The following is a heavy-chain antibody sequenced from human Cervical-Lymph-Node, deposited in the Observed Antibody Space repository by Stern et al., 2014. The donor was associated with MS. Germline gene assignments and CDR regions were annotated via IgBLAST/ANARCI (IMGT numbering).Heavy chain of an antibody. J-gene: IGHJ5*02. CDR2: VIPFVGTS. CDR3: ARGSGDNWFGP. D-gene: IGHD3-10*01. V-gene: IGHV1-69*06. CDR1: GG. Sequence: VQLVESGAEVKKPGSSVKVSCKSSGGISWVRQAPGQGLEWMGGVIPFVGTSNYAQKFQGRVTIPAYTSTNTTYLHLSRLTSADTAVYYCARGSGDNWFGPWGQGTLVTVSS.